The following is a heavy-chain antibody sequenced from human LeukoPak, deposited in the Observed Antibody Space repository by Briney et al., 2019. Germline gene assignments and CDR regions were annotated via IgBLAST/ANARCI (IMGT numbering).Heavy chain of an antibody. J-gene: IGHJ4*02. CDR2: IYYSGST. CDR3: ARRSSSSWYVDY. Sequence: PSETLSLTCTVSGGSISSSSYYWGWIRQPPGKGLEWIGSIYYSGSTYYYPSLKSRVTISVDTSKNQFSLKLSSVTAADTAVYYCARRSSSSWYVDYWGQGTLVTVSS. CDR1: GGSISSSSYY. V-gene: IGHV4-39*07. D-gene: IGHD6-13*01.